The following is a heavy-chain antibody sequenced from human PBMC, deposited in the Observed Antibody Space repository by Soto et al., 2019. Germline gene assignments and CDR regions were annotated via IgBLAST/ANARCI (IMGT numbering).Heavy chain of an antibody. J-gene: IGHJ6*03. Sequence: GASVKVSCKASGYTFTSYDINWVRQATGQGLEWMGWMNPNSGNTGYAQKFQGRVTMTRNTSISTAYMELSSLRSEDTAVYYCARASFTSTEPRHRFRSYYYYMDVWGKGTTVTVSS. V-gene: IGHV1-8*02. D-gene: IGHD4-17*01. CDR3: ARASFTSTEPRHRFRSYYYYMDV. CDR2: MNPNSGNT. CDR1: GYTFTSYD.